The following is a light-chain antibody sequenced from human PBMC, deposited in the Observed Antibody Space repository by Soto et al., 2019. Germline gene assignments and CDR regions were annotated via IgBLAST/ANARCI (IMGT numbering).Light chain of an antibody. V-gene: IGLV2-14*01. Sequence: QSAVTQPASVSGSPGQSLTIYCTGTSSDVGGYNYVSWYQQHPGKAPKLMIYDVSNRPSGVSNRFSGSKSGNTAYLTISGLQAEDEADYYCSSYTSSSTYVFGTGTKVNV. CDR2: DVS. CDR1: SSDVGGYNY. CDR3: SSYTSSSTYV. J-gene: IGLJ1*01.